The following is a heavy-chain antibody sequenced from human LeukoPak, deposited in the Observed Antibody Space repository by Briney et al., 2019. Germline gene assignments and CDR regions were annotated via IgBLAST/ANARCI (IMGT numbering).Heavy chain of an antibody. D-gene: IGHD6-13*01. CDR2: IKSDGSGT. CDR1: GFTFSSSW. CDR3: ARDGRQQHLDY. V-gene: IGHV3-74*01. J-gene: IGHJ4*01. Sequence: GGSLRLSCAASGFTFSSSWMHWVRQAPGKGLVWVSRIKSDGSGTSYADSVKGRFTISRDDAKNSLYLQMNSLRADDTAVYYCARDGRQQHLDYWGHGTLVTVSS.